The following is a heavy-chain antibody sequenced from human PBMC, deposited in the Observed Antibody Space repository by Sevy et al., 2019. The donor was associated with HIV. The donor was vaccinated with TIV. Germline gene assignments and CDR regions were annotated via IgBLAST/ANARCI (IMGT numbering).Heavy chain of an antibody. Sequence: SETLSLTCAVYGGSFSGYYWSWIRQPPGKGLEWIGEINHSGGTNYNPSLKSRVTISVDTSKNQFSLKLSSVTAADTAVYYCARHCSGTSCSNAFDIWGQGTMVTVSS. J-gene: IGHJ3*02. V-gene: IGHV4-34*01. CDR3: ARHCSGTSCSNAFDI. CDR2: INHSGGT. CDR1: GGSFSGYY. D-gene: IGHD2-2*01.